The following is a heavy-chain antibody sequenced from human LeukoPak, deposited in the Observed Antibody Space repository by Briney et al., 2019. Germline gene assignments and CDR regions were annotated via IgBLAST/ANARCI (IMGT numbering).Heavy chain of an antibody. CDR1: GGTFSSYA. D-gene: IGHD2-15*01. J-gene: IGHJ6*04. V-gene: IGHV1-69*13. CDR3: ARSQAHCGSGGSCYFTYYYYGMDV. CDR2: IIPIFGTA. Sequence: ASVKVSCKASGGTFSSYAISWVRQAPGQGLEWMGGIIPIFGTANYAQKFQGRVTITADESTSTAYMELSSLRSEDTAVYYCARSQAHCGSGGSCYFTYYYYGMDVWGKGTTATVSS.